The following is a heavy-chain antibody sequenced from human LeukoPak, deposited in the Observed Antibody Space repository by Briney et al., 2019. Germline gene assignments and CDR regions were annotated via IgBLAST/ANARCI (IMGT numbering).Heavy chain of an antibody. J-gene: IGHJ3*02. CDR1: AGSISSSSYY. CDR3: ARGYCGGDCYSIGAFDI. CDR2: IYYSGST. Sequence: SETLSLTCTVSAGSISSSSYYWGWIRQPPGKGLEWIGSIYYSGSTHYNPSLKSRVTISVDTSKNQFSLKLSSVTAADTAVYYCARGYCGGDCYSIGAFDIWGQGTMVTVSS. V-gene: IGHV4-39*01. D-gene: IGHD2-21*02.